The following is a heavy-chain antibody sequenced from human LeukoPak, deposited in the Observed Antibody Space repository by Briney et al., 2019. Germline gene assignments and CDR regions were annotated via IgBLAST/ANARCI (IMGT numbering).Heavy chain of an antibody. D-gene: IGHD5-24*01. CDR2: INPSGGST. J-gene: IGHJ4*02. CDR1: GYTFTSYY. CDR3: ARDHRGATTDY. Sequence: ASVNVSCKASGYTFTSYYMHWVRQAPGQGLEWMGIINPSGGSTSYAQKFQGRVTMTRDTSTSTVYMELSSLRSEDTAVYYCARDHRGATTDYWGQGTLVTVSS. V-gene: IGHV1-46*01.